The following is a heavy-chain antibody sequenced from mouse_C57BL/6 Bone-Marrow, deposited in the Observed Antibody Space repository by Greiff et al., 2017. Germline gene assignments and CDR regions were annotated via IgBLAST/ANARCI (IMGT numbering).Heavy chain of an antibody. CDR3: ARRGYGSSTYYFDY. CDR2: INPSNGGT. D-gene: IGHD1-1*01. J-gene: IGHJ2*01. CDR1: GYTFTSYW. V-gene: IGHV1-53*01. Sequence: QVQLQQPGTELAKPGASVTLSCKASGYTFTSYWMHWVKQRPGQGLEWIGNINPSNGGTNYNEKFKSKATLTVDKSSSPAYMQLSILTSKDSAGYYGARRGYGSSTYYFDYWGQGTTLTVSS.